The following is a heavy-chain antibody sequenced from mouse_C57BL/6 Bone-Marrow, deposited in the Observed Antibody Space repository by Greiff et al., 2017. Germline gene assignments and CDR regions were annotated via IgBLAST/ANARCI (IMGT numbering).Heavy chain of an antibody. Sequence: QVQLQQPGAELVKPGASVKLSCKASGYTFTSYWITWVKQRPGQGLEWIGDIYPGSGSTNYNEKFKSKATLTVDTSSSTAYMQLSSLTSADSAVYYCARPYYNNYGWFDVWGRGTTVTVSA. V-gene: IGHV1-55*01. D-gene: IGHD2-5*01. CDR1: GYTFTSYW. CDR2: IYPGSGST. J-gene: IGHJ1*03. CDR3: ARPYYNNYGWFDV.